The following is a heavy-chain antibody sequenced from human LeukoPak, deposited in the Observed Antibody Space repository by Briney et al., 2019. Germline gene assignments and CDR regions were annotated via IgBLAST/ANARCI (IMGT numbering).Heavy chain of an antibody. CDR3: ARWTSCGGDCHILDY. V-gene: IGHV4-4*02. CDR1: GDSISNSHW. D-gene: IGHD2-21*02. CDR2: IFHNGSS. J-gene: IGHJ4*02. Sequence: SGTLSLTCAVSGDSISNSHWWSWVRQPPGKGLEWIGEIFHNGSSNYNPSLKSRVTISVDKSKNQFSLNLSSVTAADTAVFYCARWTSCGGDCHILDYWGQGILVTVSS.